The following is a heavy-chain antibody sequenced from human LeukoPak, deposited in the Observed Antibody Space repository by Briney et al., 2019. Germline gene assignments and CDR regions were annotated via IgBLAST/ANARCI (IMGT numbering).Heavy chain of an antibody. D-gene: IGHD2-2*01. V-gene: IGHV3-23*01. Sequence: GGSLRLSCAASGFTFSNYAMNWVRQAPGKGLEFVSGISGSGGGTYYADSVKGRFTISRDNSKNTLYLHMNSLRAEDTAVYYCVRIPHSTSGYYFDYWGQGTLVTVSS. J-gene: IGHJ4*02. CDR1: GFTFSNYA. CDR3: VRIPHSTSGYYFDY. CDR2: ISGSGGGT.